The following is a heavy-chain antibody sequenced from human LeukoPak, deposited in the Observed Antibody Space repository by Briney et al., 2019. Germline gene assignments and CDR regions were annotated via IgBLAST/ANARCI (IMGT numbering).Heavy chain of an antibody. CDR1: GFTFSSFG. J-gene: IGHJ6*03. CDR2: ISGSGGST. D-gene: IGHD3-9*01. CDR3: AKCILTGYYKGYMDV. Sequence: GGTLRLSCAASGFTFSSFGMSWVRQAPGKGLDWVSAISGSGGSTYHADSVKGRFTISRDNSKNTLYLQMNSLRAEDTAVYYCAKCILTGYYKGYMDVWGKGTTVTISS. V-gene: IGHV3-23*01.